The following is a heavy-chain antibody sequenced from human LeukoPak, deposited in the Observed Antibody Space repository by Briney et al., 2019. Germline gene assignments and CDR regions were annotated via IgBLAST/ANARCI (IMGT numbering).Heavy chain of an antibody. Sequence: SETLSLTCTVSGGSISSGSYYWGWIRQPPGKGLEWIGSIYYSGSAYYNPSLKSRVSISVDTSKNQFSLKLSSVTAADTAAYYCARLYYYYGLDVWGQGTTVTVSS. V-gene: IGHV4-39*01. J-gene: IGHJ6*02. CDR2: IYYSGSA. CDR1: GGSISSGSYY. CDR3: ARLYYYYGLDV.